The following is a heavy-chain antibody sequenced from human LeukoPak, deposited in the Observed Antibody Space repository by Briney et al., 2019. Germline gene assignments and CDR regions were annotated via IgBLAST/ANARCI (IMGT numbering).Heavy chain of an antibody. CDR1: GYRFADYW. D-gene: IGHD5-24*01. Sequence: LGESLKISCNGSGYRFADYWIAWVRPVPGEGLEWMGIIYPDDSDTRYSPSFLGQVTISADKSISTAYLQWSSLKASDTAMYYCARPVEMATSPFDYWGQGTLVTVSS. CDR3: ARPVEMATSPFDY. J-gene: IGHJ4*02. CDR2: IYPDDSDT. V-gene: IGHV5-51*01.